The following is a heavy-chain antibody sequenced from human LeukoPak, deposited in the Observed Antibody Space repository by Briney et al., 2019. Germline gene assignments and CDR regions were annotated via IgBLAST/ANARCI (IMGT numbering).Heavy chain of an antibody. D-gene: IGHD2-15*01. V-gene: IGHV3-23*01. CDR2: ISGSGGST. CDR1: GFTFSSYA. CDR3: AKANDIVVVVAYFDY. Sequence: GSLRLSCAASGFTFSSYAMSWVRQAPGKGLEWVSAISGSGGSTYYADSVKGRFTISRDNSKNTLYLQMNSLRAEDTAVYYCAKANDIVVVVAYFDYWGQGTLVTVSS. J-gene: IGHJ4*02.